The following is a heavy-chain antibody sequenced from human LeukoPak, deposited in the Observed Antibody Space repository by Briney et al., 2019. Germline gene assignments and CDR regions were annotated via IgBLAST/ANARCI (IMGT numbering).Heavy chain of an antibody. V-gene: IGHV4-59*01. CDR1: GGSISSYY. CDR2: IYYSGST. J-gene: IGHJ4*02. CDR3: ARAWDYFDY. Sequence: PSETLSPTCTVSGGSISSYYWSWIRQPPGKGLEWIGYIYYSGSTNYNPSLKSRVTISVDTSKNQFSLKLSSVTAADTAVYYCARAWDYFDYWGQGTLVTVSS.